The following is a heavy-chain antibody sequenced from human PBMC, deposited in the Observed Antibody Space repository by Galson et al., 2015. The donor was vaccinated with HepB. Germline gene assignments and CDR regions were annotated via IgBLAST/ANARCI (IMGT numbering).Heavy chain of an antibody. D-gene: IGHD6-19*01. CDR1: GYTFTSYA. CDR3: ARVRGSSGWSADFDY. Sequence: SVKVSCKASGYTFTSYAMNWVRQAAGQGLEWMGWINTNAGNPTYAQGFTGRFVFSLDTSVSTAYLQISSLKAEDTAVYYCARVRGSSGWSADFDYWGQGTLVTVSS. J-gene: IGHJ4*02. V-gene: IGHV7-4-1*02. CDR2: INTNAGNP.